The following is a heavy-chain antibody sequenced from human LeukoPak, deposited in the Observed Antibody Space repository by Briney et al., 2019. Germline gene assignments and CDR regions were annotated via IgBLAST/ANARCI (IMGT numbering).Heavy chain of an antibody. V-gene: IGHV3-23*01. Sequence: GGSLRLSCAASGFTFSSYAMRWVRQAPGKGLEWVSAISGSGGSTYYADSVKGRFTISRDNSKNTLYLQMNSLRAEDTAVYYCAKGLRLERVPPLIYGSGSYFPRPGGPDNGMDVWGQGTTVTVSS. CDR1: GFTFSSYA. CDR2: ISGSGGST. CDR3: AKGLRLERVPPLIYGSGSYFPRPGGPDNGMDV. D-gene: IGHD3-10*01. J-gene: IGHJ6*02.